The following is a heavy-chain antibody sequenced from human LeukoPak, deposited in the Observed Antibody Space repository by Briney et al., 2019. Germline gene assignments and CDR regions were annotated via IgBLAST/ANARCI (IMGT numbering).Heavy chain of an antibody. V-gene: IGHV3-23*01. CDR1: GFTFSSYA. CDR3: AKDSLVVVTAAPSDY. CDR2: ISGSGGST. Sequence: DPGGSLRLSCAASGFTFSSYAMSWVRQAPGKGLEWVSAISGSGGSTYYADSVKGRFTISRDNSKNTLYLQVNSLRAEDTAVYYCAKDSLVVVTAAPSDYWGQGTLVTVSS. J-gene: IGHJ4*02. D-gene: IGHD2-21*02.